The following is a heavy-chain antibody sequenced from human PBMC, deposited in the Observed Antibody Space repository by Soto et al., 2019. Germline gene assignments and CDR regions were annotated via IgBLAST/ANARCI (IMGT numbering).Heavy chain of an antibody. D-gene: IGHD2-2*02. CDR1: GYSFTSYW. CDR3: ARRGYCSSTSCYTRSHYYYGMDV. Sequence: GESLKISCKGSGYSFTSYWIGWVRQMPGKGLEWMGIIYPGDSDTRYSPSFQGQVTISADKSISTAYLQWSSLKASDTAVYYCARRGYCSSTSCYTRSHYYYGMDVWGQGTTVTVSS. J-gene: IGHJ6*02. V-gene: IGHV5-51*01. CDR2: IYPGDSDT.